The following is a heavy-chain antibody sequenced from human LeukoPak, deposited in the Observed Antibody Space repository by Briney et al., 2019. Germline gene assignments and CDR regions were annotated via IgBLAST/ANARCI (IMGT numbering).Heavy chain of an antibody. D-gene: IGHD3-22*01. CDR3: ARVPDYYDEIDY. Sequence: GRSLRLSCAASGFTFSSYGMHWVRQAPGKGLEWVSYISSSGSTIYYADSVKGRFTISRDNAKNSLYLQMNSLRAEDTAVYYCARVPDYYDEIDYWGQGTLVTVSS. CDR2: ISSSGSTI. V-gene: IGHV3-48*04. CDR1: GFTFSSYG. J-gene: IGHJ4*02.